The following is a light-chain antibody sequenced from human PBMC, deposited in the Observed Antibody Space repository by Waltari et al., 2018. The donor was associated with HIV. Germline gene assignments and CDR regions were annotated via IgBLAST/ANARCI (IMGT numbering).Light chain of an antibody. Sequence: QSDLTQPASVSGSPGQSITISCTGTSSDIGAYNYVSCYQHHSGTVPKLLIDETTTRPSGVSHRFSGSKSGNTASLTISGLQAEDEADFYCTSYTSISTLVFGTGTKVTVL. CDR1: SSDIGAYNY. V-gene: IGLV2-14*01. CDR3: TSYTSISTLV. CDR2: ETT. J-gene: IGLJ1*01.